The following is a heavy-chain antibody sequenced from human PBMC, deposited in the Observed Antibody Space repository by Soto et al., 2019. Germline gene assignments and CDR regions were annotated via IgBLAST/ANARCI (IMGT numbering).Heavy chain of an antibody. CDR2: INADNGNT. Sequence: GASVKVSCKASGYTFTSYAMHWVRQAPGQRLEWMGWINADNGNTNYSQKLQGRVTITTDTSTSTAYMELRSLRSDDTAVYYCAREVVVVVPAAMHPYFDLWGRGTLVTVSS. D-gene: IGHD2-2*01. V-gene: IGHV1-3*01. J-gene: IGHJ2*01. CDR3: AREVVVVVPAAMHPYFDL. CDR1: GYTFTSYA.